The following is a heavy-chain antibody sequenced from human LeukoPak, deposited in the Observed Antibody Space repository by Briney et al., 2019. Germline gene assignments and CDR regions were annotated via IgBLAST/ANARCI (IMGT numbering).Heavy chain of an antibody. Sequence: SETLPLTCAVYGGSFSGYYWSWIRQHPGKGLEWIGYIYYSGSTYYNPSLKSRVTISVDTSKSQFSLKLSSVTAADTAVYYCARVNQLPPYYYYGMDVWGQGTTVTVSS. CDR3: ARVNQLPPYYYYGMDV. V-gene: IGHV4-31*11. CDR1: GGSFSGYY. J-gene: IGHJ6*02. D-gene: IGHD2-2*01. CDR2: IYYSGST.